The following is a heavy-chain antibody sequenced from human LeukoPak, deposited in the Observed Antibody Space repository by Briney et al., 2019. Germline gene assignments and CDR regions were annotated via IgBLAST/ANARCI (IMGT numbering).Heavy chain of an antibody. CDR3: ARPRSYSRSDDAFDI. Sequence: GESLKISCKASGFSFTNYWSGWVRQMPGKGLEWMGIIYPGDSDTRYSPSFQGQVTISADRSISTAYLQWNSLKASDTAMYYCARPRSYSRSDDAFDIWGQGTMVTVSS. J-gene: IGHJ3*02. CDR2: IYPGDSDT. V-gene: IGHV5-51*01. CDR1: GFSFTNYW. D-gene: IGHD3-22*01.